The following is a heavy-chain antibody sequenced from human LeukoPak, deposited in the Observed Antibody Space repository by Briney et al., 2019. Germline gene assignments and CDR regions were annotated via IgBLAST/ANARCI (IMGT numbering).Heavy chain of an antibody. CDR2: FHHSGST. V-gene: IGHV4-38-2*02. CDR1: SFPISRGYF. Sequence: SETLSLSCTVSSFPISRGYFWGCSRQPPGGGLEWFGSFHHSGSTYYNPSLENRATILVDKSTNQFSLRVSSVTAADTAVYYCATDYDRRDAFGIGGQGTMVTVSS. J-gene: IGHJ3*02. CDR3: ATDYDRRDAFGI. D-gene: IGHD4-17*01.